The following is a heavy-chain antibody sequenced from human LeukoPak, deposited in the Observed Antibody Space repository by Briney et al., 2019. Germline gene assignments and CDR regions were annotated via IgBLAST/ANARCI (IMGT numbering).Heavy chain of an antibody. V-gene: IGHV1-69*05. CDR1: GGTFSSYA. CDR2: IIPIFGTA. CDR3: ARGGISYYYDSSGYPFDY. Sequence: SVKVSCKASGGTFSSYAISWVRQAPGQGLEWMGRIIPIFGTANYAQKFQGRVTITTDESTSTAYMELSSLRSEDTAVYYCARGGISYYYDSSGYPFDYWGQGTLVTVSP. D-gene: IGHD3-22*01. J-gene: IGHJ4*02.